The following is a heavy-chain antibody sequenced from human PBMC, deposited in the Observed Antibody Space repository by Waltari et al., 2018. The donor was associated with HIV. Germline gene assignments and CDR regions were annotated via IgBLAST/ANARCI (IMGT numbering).Heavy chain of an antibody. CDR2: IFFTGST. V-gene: IGHV4-39*07. CDR1: GGSTRANFSY. CDR3: ARDKNAKTDWFDP. D-gene: IGHD2-2*01. J-gene: IGHJ5*02. Sequence: QLQLQESGPGLVKASETLSLTCTVSGGSTRANFSYWAWIRQSPGRGLEWIGSIFFTGSTYYNPSLRSRVTLSLDTSKNTFSLTLSSVTPADTAVYYCARDKNAKTDWFDPWGQGTLVTVPS.